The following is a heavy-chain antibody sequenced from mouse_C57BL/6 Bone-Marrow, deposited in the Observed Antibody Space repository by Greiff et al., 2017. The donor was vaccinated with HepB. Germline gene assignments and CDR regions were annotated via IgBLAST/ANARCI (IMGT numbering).Heavy chain of an antibody. V-gene: IGHV5-16*01. CDR1: GFTFSDYY. CDR2: INYDGSST. J-gene: IGHJ2*01. D-gene: IGHD2-4*01. Sequence: EVNVVESEGGLVQPGSSMKLSCTASGFTFSDYYMAWVRQVPEKGLEWVANINYDGSSTYYLDSLKSRFIISRDNAKNILYLQMSSLKSEDTATYYCARGVYYDYVDYWGQGTTLTVSS. CDR3: ARGVYYDYVDY.